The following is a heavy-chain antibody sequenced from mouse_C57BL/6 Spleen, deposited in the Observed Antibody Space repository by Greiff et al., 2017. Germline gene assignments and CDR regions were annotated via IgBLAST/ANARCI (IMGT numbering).Heavy chain of an antibody. CDR2: INPYNGGT. CDR3: ARETYYRSKGDY. CDR1: GYTFTDYY. D-gene: IGHD1-1*01. J-gene: IGHJ2*01. V-gene: IGHV1-19*01. Sequence: EVQLQQSGPVLVKPGASVKMSCKASGYTFTDYYMNWVKQSHGKSLEWIGVINPYNGGTSYNQKFKGKATLTVDKSSSTAYMELNSLTSEDSAVYYCARETYYRSKGDYWGQGTTLTVSS.